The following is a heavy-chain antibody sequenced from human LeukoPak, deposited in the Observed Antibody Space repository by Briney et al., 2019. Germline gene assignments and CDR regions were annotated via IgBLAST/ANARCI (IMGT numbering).Heavy chain of an antibody. J-gene: IGHJ4*02. Sequence: PGGSLRLSCAASGFTFSSYAMTWVRQAPGKGLEWVSAISGSGGSTYYADSVKGRFTIARDNSKNTLYLQMNSLRAEDTAVYYCAKGNCRGTSCYSDYWGREPWSPSPQ. CDR2: ISGSGGST. CDR1: GFTFSSYA. CDR3: AKGNCRGTSCYSDY. V-gene: IGHV3-23*01. D-gene: IGHD2-2*02.